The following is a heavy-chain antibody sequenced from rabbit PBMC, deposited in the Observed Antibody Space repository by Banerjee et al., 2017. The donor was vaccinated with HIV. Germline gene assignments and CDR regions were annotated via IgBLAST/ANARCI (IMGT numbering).Heavy chain of an antibody. CDR2: IYAGSSGSA. J-gene: IGHJ3*01. D-gene: IGHD2-1*01. CDR1: GFDFSSNA. CDR3: ARSTMTGLFSL. Sequence: LEESGGGLVKPEGSLTLTCKASGFDFSSNAICWVRQAPGKGLEWIGTIYAGSSGSAYYASWVNGRFTISKTSSTTVTLQMTSLTAADTATYFCARSTMTGLFSLWGQGTLVTVS. V-gene: IGHV1S45*01.